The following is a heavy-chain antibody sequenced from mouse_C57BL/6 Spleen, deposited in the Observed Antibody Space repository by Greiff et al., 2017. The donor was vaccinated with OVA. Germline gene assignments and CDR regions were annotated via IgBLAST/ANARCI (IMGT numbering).Heavy chain of an antibody. Sequence: VKLVESGAELARPGASVKMSCKASGYTFTSYTMHWVKQRPGQGLEWIGYINPSSGYTKYNQKFKDKATLTADKSSSTAYMQLSSLTSEDSAVDYCARSYGSSAWFAYWGQGTLVTVSA. CDR1: GYTFTSYT. V-gene: IGHV1-4*01. CDR2: INPSSGYT. D-gene: IGHD1-1*01. J-gene: IGHJ3*01. CDR3: ARSYGSSAWFAY.